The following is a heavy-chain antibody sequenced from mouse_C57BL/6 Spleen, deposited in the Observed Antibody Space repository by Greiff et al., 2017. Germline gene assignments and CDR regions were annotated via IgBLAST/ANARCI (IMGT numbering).Heavy chain of an antibody. D-gene: IGHD2-2*01. Sequence: QVQLQQSGPELVKPGASVKISCKASGYAFSSSWMNWVKQRPGKGLEWIGRIYPGDGDTNYTGKFKGKATLTADKSSSTAYMQLSSLTSEDSAVYFCARGGYGYDGYFDVWGTGTTVTVSS. V-gene: IGHV1-82*01. CDR3: ARGGYGYDGYFDV. J-gene: IGHJ1*03. CDR2: IYPGDGDT. CDR1: GYAFSSSW.